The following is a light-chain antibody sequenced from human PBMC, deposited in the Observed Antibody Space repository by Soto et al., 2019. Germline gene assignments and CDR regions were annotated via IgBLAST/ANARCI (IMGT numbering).Light chain of an antibody. CDR3: VRYMGSGIWV. Sequence: QAVVTQEPSFSVAPGRTVTLTCGLSSGSVSTSYYPSWYQQTPGQAPRTLIYSTNTRSSGVPDRFSGSILRNKAALPVTGAQADDEPDYCCVRYMGSGIWVFGGGTKLTVL. V-gene: IGLV8-61*01. J-gene: IGLJ3*02. CDR2: STN. CDR1: SGSVSTSYY.